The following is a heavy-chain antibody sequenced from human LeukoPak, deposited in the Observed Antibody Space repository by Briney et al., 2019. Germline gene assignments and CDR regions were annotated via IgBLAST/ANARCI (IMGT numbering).Heavy chain of an antibody. V-gene: IGHV4-39*07. CDR3: ARVNYSDFWSGGDAFDI. Sequence: PSETLSLTCTVSGGSISSSSYYWGWIRQPPGKGLEWIGSIYYSGSTYYNPSLKSRVTISVDTSKNQFSLKLSSVTAADTAVYYCARVNYSDFWSGGDAFDIWGQGTMVTVSS. CDR2: IYYSGST. CDR1: GGSISSSSYY. J-gene: IGHJ3*02. D-gene: IGHD3-3*01.